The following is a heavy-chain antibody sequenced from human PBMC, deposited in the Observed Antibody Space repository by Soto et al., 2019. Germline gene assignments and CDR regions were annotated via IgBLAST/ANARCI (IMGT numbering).Heavy chain of an antibody. V-gene: IGHV3-23*01. CDR1: GFTFNSYV. CDR2: ISGSGSDT. D-gene: IGHD2-15*01. Sequence: EVQLLESGGGLVQPGGSLRLSCAASGFTFNSYVMSWVRQAPGKGLEWVSDISGSGSDTYYADSVKGRFTISRDNSKNTLYLQMNSLRAEDTALYYCTKNGRSGGSGPNWFDPWGQGTLVTVSS. CDR3: TKNGRSGGSGPNWFDP. J-gene: IGHJ5*02.